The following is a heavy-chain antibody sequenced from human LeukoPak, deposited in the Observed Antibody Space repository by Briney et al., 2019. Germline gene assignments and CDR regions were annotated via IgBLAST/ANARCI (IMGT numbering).Heavy chain of an antibody. V-gene: IGHV3-7*01. CDR2: IKEDGSEK. CDR1: GFTSSNYW. CDR3: ARGSNSALDI. J-gene: IGHJ3*02. Sequence: GGSLRLSCEVSGFTSSNYWMNWVRQAPGKGLEWVANIKEDGSEKYYVDSVKGRFTICRDNAKNSLYLQMNSLRAEDTAVYYCARGSNSALDIWGQGTMVTVSS. D-gene: IGHD6-13*01.